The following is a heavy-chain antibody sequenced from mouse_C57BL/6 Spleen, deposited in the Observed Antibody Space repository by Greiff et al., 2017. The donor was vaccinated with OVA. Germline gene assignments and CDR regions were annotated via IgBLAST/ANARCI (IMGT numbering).Heavy chain of an antibody. CDR1: SYTFTSYW. J-gene: IGHJ1*03. Sequence: QVQLQQPGAELVKPGASVKMSCKASSYTFTSYWITWVKQRPGQGLEWIGDIYPGSGSTNYNEKFKSKATLTVDTSSSTAYMQLSSLTSEDSAVYYCARDFGGESWYFDVWGTGTTVTVSS. CDR3: ARDFGGESWYFDV. CDR2: IYPGSGST. V-gene: IGHV1-55*01.